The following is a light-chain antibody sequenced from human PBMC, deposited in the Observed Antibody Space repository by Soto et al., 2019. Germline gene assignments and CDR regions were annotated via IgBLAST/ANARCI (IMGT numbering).Light chain of an antibody. CDR1: SSDVGSYNY. Sequence: QSVLTQPPSASGSPGQSVTISCTGTSSDVGSYNYVSWYQQHPDKAPKLIIYEVNERPSGVPDRFSGSKSGNTASLTVSGLQADDEGDYYCTSYAGSNNPVVFGGGTKVTVL. CDR3: TSYAGSNNPVV. J-gene: IGLJ3*02. V-gene: IGLV2-8*01. CDR2: EVN.